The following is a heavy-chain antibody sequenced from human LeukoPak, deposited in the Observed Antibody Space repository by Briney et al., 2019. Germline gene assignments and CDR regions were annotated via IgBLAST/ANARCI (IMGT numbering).Heavy chain of an antibody. V-gene: IGHV4-34*01. CDR2: INYSGST. D-gene: IGHD5-12*01. J-gene: IGHJ4*02. CDR1: GGSFSGYY. Sequence: SETLSLTCAVYGGSFSGYYWSWIRQPPGKGLEWIGSINYSGSTYYNPSLKSRVTISVDTSKNQFSLKLSSVTAADTAVYYCARQRGYSGYVYFDYWGQGTLVTVSS. CDR3: ARQRGYSGYVYFDY.